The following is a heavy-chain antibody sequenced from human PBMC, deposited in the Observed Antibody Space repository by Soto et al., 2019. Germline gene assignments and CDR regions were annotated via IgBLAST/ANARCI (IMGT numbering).Heavy chain of an antibody. CDR2: INSDGGST. V-gene: IGHV3-74*01. CDR1: GFTFSSYW. CDR3: AIAVAGTVFDY. J-gene: IGHJ4*02. Sequence: GGSLILSCATSGFTFSSYWIHWVRQAPGKGLVWVSRINSDGGSTSYADSVKGRFIISRDNAKNTLYLQMSSLRAEDTAVYYCAIAVAGTVFDYWGQGTLVTVSS. D-gene: IGHD6-19*01.